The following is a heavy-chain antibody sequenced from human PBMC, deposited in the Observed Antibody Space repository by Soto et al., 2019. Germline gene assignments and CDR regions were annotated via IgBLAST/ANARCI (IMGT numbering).Heavy chain of an antibody. V-gene: IGHV3-33*01. Sequence: GGSLRLACAASGFTFSSYGMHWVRQAPGKGLEWVAVIWYDGSNKYYADSVKGRFTISRDNSKNTLYLQMNSLRAEDTAVYYFAIGQIVAKMLPGYWGQGPLVTVSS. D-gene: IGHD5-12*01. J-gene: IGHJ4*02. CDR3: AIGQIVAKMLPGY. CDR2: IWYDGSNK. CDR1: GFTFSSYG.